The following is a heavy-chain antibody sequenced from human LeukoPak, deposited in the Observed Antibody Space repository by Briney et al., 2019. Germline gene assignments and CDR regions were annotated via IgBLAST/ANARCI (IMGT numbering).Heavy chain of an antibody. Sequence: SETLSLTCTVSGGSISGFYWSWVRQPPGKGLEWIGYIYNSGSTIYNPSLRSRVTISVDTSKNQFSLKLNSVTAADTAVYYCVRDRELTYWSQGTLVTVSS. J-gene: IGHJ4*02. V-gene: IGHV4-59*01. CDR3: VRDRELTY. D-gene: IGHD1-26*01. CDR1: GGSISGFY. CDR2: IYNSGST.